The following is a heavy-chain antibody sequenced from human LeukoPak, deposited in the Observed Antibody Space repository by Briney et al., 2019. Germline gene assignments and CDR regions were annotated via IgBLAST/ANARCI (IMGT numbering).Heavy chain of an antibody. D-gene: IGHD6-19*01. Sequence: GGSLRLSCAASGFTFSSYAMSWVRQAPGKGLEWVSAISGSGGSTYYADSVEGRFTISRDNSKNTLYLQMNSLRAEDTAVYYCARGGSGWYRRFDYWGQGTLVTVSS. J-gene: IGHJ4*02. V-gene: IGHV3-23*01. CDR1: GFTFSSYA. CDR3: ARGGSGWYRRFDY. CDR2: ISGSGGST.